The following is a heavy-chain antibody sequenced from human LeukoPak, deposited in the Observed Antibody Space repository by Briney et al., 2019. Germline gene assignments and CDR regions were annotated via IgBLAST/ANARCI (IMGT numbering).Heavy chain of an antibody. CDR1: GFTFSSYG. J-gene: IGHJ4*02. V-gene: IGHV3-30*18. Sequence: GGSLRLSCAASGFTFSSYGMHWVHQAPGKGLEWVAVISYDGSNKYYADSVKGRFTISRDNSKNTLYLQMNSLRAEDTAVYYCAKDQEKGGSSWYLFDYWGQGTLVTVSS. CDR2: ISYDGSNK. D-gene: IGHD6-13*01. CDR3: AKDQEKGGSSWYLFDY.